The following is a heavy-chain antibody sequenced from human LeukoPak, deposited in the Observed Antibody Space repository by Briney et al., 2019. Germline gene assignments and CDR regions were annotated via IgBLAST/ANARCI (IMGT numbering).Heavy chain of an antibody. V-gene: IGHV3-48*03. CDR2: ISSSGSNT. J-gene: IGHJ4*02. CDR1: EFTFSSYA. CDR3: ASGYMYGGDY. D-gene: IGHD5-18*01. Sequence: PGGSLRLSCASSEFTFSSYAMHWVRQAPGKGLEWVSHISSSGSNTHYTDSVKGRFTISRDNARNSLYMQMNSLRAEDTAVYYCASGYMYGGDYWGQGTLVTVSS.